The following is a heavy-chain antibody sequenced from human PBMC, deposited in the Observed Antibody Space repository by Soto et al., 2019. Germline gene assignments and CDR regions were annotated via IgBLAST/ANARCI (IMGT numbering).Heavy chain of an antibody. J-gene: IGHJ6*02. CDR2: IYYSGST. Sequence: QVQLQESGPGLVKPSQTLSLTCTVSGGSISSGGYYWSWIRQHPGKGLEWIGYIYYSGSTYYNPSLKSRVNISVDTSKNQFSLKLSSVTAADTAVYYCAREAPYGSGSYYTLPGDHYYGMDVWGQGTTVTVSS. CDR3: AREAPYGSGSYYTLPGDHYYGMDV. V-gene: IGHV4-31*03. CDR1: GGSISSGGYY. D-gene: IGHD3-10*01.